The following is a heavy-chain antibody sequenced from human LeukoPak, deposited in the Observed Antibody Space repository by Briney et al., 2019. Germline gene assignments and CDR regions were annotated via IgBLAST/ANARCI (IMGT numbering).Heavy chain of an antibody. V-gene: IGHV3-74*01. CDR1: GFTFSSGW. J-gene: IGHJ6*02. CDR2: INHNGVSR. D-gene: IGHD2-15*01. CDR3: ARDPGYVGYFYGMDV. Sequence: GGSLRLSCAASGFTFSSGWMHWVRQAPGEGLVWVSRINHNGVSRAYADFVKGRFTISRVDARGTVYLQMDSLSADDTAVYYCARDPGYVGYFYGMDVWGQGTTVTVSS.